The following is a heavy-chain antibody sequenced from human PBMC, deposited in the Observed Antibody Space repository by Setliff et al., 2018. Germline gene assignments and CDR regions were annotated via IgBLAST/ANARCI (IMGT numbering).Heavy chain of an antibody. CDR3: ARSQWGGESYYFDY. V-gene: IGHV4-61*01. CDR2: IYYSGST. J-gene: IGHJ4*02. CDR1: GGSVSSGSYY. D-gene: IGHD2-15*01. Sequence: LSLTCTVSGGSVSSGSYYWSWIRQPPGKGLEWIGYIYYSGSTNYNPSLKSRVTISVDTSKNQFSLKLSSVTAADTAVYYCARSQWGGESYYFDYWGQGTLVTAPQ.